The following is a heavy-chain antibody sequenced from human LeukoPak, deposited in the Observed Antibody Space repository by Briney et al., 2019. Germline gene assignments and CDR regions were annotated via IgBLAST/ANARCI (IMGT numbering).Heavy chain of an antibody. V-gene: IGHV3-30-3*01. D-gene: IGHD6-13*01. CDR1: GFTFSSYA. J-gene: IGHJ4*02. CDR2: ISYDGSNK. Sequence: GRSLRLSCAASGFTFSSYAMHWVRQAPGKGLEWVAVISYDGSNKYYADSVKGRFTISRDNSKNTLYLQMNSLRAEDTAVYYCARDRRRYSSSWYDFDYWGQGTLVTVSS. CDR3: ARDRRRYSSSWYDFDY.